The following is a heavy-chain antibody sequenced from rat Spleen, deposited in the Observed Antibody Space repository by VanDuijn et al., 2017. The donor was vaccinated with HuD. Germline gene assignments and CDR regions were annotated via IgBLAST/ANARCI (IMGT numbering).Heavy chain of an antibody. Sequence: EVQLQESGPGLVKPSQSLSLTCSVTGHSITSSYRWNWIRKFPGNKLEWMGYINSAGSTNYNPSLKSRISLTRDTSKTQFFLQVNSVTTEDTATYYGARSEGTHYYLPFADWGQGTLVTVSS. V-gene: IGHV3-3*01. CDR3: ARSEGTHYYLPFAD. CDR1: GHSITSSYR. CDR2: INSAGST. D-gene: IGHD1-12*02. J-gene: IGHJ3*01.